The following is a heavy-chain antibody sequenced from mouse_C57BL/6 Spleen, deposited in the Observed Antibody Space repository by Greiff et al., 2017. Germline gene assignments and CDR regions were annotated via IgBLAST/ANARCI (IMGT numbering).Heavy chain of an antibody. V-gene: IGHV1-52*01. CDR3: ARIYCYGSSYDFDY. CDR2: IDPSDSET. Sequence: VQLQQPGAELVRPGSSVKLSCKASGYTFTSYWMHWVKQRPIQGLEWIGNIDPSDSETHYNQKFKDKATLTVDKSSSTAYMQLSSLTSEDSAVYDCARIYCYGSSYDFDYWGQGTTLTVSS. D-gene: IGHD1-1*01. J-gene: IGHJ2*01. CDR1: GYTFTSYW.